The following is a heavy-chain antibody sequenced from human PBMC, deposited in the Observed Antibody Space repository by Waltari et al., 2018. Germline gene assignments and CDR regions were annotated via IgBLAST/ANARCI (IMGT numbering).Heavy chain of an antibody. CDR2: ISGSGGST. D-gene: IGHD6-13*01. CDR3: ANAKHPGIAAWDAFDI. CDR1: GFTFSSYA. V-gene: IGHV3-23*04. J-gene: IGHJ3*02. Sequence: EVQLVESGGGLVQPGGSLRLSCAASGFTFSSYAMSWVRQAPGKGLEWVSAISGSGGSTYYADSVKGRFTISRDNSKNTLYLQMNSLRAEDTAMYYCANAKHPGIAAWDAFDIWGQGTMVTVSS.